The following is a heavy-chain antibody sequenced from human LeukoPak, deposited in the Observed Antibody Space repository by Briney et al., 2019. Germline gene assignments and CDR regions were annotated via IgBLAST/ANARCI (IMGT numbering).Heavy chain of an antibody. Sequence: SVKVSCKASGFTFTTSAMQWVRQARGQRPEWIGWIVVGSGNTYYAQKFQDRVTITRDKSTGIAYMELSRLRSDDTAVYYCAAELEMATDAFDIWGEGTMVTASA. CDR1: GFTFTTSA. CDR2: IVVGSGNT. CDR3: AAELEMATDAFDI. J-gene: IGHJ3*02. V-gene: IGHV1-58*02. D-gene: IGHD5-24*01.